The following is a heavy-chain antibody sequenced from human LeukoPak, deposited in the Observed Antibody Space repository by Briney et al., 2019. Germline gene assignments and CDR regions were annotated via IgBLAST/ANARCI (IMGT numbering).Heavy chain of an antibody. Sequence: SGPTLVNPTQTLTLTCTFSGFSLSTSGVGVGWIRQPPGKGLEWLALIYWDDDKRYSPSLKSRLTITKDTSKNQVVLTMTNMDPVDTATYHCAHKDTAMVTFGYWGQGTLVTVSS. CDR1: GFSLSTSGVG. V-gene: IGHV2-5*02. J-gene: IGHJ4*02. CDR2: IYWDDDK. CDR3: AHKDTAMVTFGY. D-gene: IGHD5-18*01.